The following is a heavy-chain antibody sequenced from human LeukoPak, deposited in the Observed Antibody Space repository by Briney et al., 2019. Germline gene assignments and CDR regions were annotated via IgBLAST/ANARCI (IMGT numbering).Heavy chain of an antibody. J-gene: IGHJ4*02. V-gene: IGHV3-23*01. CDR1: GFTFSDYA. CDR3: AKDQDYDYIGGSSRV. D-gene: IGHD3-16*02. CDR2: ISGSGAST. Sequence: GGSLRLSCVVSGFTFSDYAMSWVRQAPGKGLEWVSAISGSGASTIYADSVRGRFTISRDNSKNTLYLQMDSLRAEDTAVYYCAKDQDYDYIGGSSRVWGQGTLVTVSS.